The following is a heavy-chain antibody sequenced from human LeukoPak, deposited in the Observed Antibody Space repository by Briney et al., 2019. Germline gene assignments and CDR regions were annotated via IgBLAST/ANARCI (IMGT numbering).Heavy chain of an antibody. CDR2: ISAYNGNT. CDR1: GYTFTSYG. CDR3: ARSLRVDTAMAFYFDY. D-gene: IGHD5-18*01. V-gene: IGHV1-18*01. Sequence: ASVKVSCKASGYTFTSYGISWVRQAPGQGLEWMGWISAYNGNTNYAHKLQGRVTMTTDTSTNTAYMELRSLRSDDTAVYYCARSLRVDTAMAFYFDYWGQGTLVTVSS. J-gene: IGHJ4*02.